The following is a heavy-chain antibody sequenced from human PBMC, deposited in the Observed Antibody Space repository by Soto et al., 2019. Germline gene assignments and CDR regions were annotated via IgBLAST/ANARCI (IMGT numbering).Heavy chain of an antibody. CDR1: GGSISSGGYY. Sequence: SETLSLTCTVSGGSISSGGYYWSWIRQHPGKGLEWIGYIYYSGSTYYNPSLKSRVTISVDTSKNQFSLKLSSVTAADTAVYYCARDTSSSAPTWVDYYYYGMDVWGQGTTVTVS. CDR3: ARDTSSSAPTWVDYYYYGMDV. V-gene: IGHV4-31*03. J-gene: IGHJ6*02. CDR2: IYYSGST. D-gene: IGHD3-10*01.